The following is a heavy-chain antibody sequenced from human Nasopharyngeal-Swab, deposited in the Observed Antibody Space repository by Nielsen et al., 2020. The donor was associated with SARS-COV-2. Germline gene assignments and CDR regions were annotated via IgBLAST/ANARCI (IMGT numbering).Heavy chain of an antibody. CDR1: GFTFSSYD. CDR3: ARDSREDIVVVVAGLTSWLDS. V-gene: IGHV3-13*01. D-gene: IGHD2-15*01. Sequence: GESLKISCAASGFTFSSYDMHWVRQATGKGLEWVSAIGTAGDTYYPGSVKGRFTISRENAKNSLYLQMNSLRAGDTAVYYCARDSREDIVVVVAGLTSWLDSWGQGTLVTVSS. CDR2: IGTAGDT. J-gene: IGHJ5*01.